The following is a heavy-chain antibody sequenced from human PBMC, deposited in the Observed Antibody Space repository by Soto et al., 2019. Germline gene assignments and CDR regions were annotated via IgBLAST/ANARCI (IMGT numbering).Heavy chain of an antibody. Sequence: GGSLRLSCAASGFTFSNAWLSWVRQAPGKGLEGVGCMKSKTDGGTTDYAAPVKGRFTISRDDSKNTLYLQMNSLKTEDTAVYYCTSDFVLWCGEPNFDYWGQGTLVSVSS. V-gene: IGHV3-15*01. J-gene: IGHJ4*02. CDR3: TSDFVLWCGEPNFDY. CDR1: GFTFSNAW. D-gene: IGHD3-10*01. CDR2: MKSKTDGGTT.